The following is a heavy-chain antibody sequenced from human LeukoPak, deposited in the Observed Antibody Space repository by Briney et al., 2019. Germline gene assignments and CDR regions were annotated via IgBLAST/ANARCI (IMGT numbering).Heavy chain of an antibody. CDR3: ARGIVGATFDY. Sequence: ETLSLTCTVSGGSISSYYWSWVRQAPGKGLEWVSGINWNGGSTGYADSVKGRFTISRDNAKNSLYLQMNSLRAEDTALYHCARGIVGATFDYWGQGTLVTVSS. CDR2: INWNGGST. J-gene: IGHJ4*02. CDR1: GGSISSYY. D-gene: IGHD1-26*01. V-gene: IGHV3-20*01.